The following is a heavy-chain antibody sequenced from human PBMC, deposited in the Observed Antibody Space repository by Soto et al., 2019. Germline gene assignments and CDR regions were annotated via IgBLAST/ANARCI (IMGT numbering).Heavy chain of an antibody. J-gene: IGHJ4*02. CDR1: GFTFGDYA. D-gene: IGHD1-7*01. CDR3: ARGGGNYPFDY. V-gene: IGHV3-49*04. CDR2: IRSKAYGGTT. Sequence: PGGSLRLSCTASGFTFGDYAMSWVRQAPGKGLEWVGFIRSKAYGGTTEYAASVKGRFTISRDDSKITLYLQMNSLRAEDTAVYYCARGGGNYPFDYWGQGTLVTVSS.